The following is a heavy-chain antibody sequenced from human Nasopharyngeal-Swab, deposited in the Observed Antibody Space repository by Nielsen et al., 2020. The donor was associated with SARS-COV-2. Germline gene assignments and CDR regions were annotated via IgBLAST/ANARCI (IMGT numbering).Heavy chain of an antibody. V-gene: IGHV4-34*01. J-gene: IGHJ4*02. CDR3: AHYSSGSLSSPRGRGYFDY. D-gene: IGHD1-26*01. CDR2: INHSGST. Sequence: GSLRLSCTASGGSIRKKTYYWSWIRQPPGKGLEWIGEINHSGSTNYNPSLKSRVTISVDTSKNQFSLKLSSVTAADTAVYYCAHYSSGSLSSPRGRGYFDYWGQGTLVTVSS. CDR1: GGSIRKKTYY.